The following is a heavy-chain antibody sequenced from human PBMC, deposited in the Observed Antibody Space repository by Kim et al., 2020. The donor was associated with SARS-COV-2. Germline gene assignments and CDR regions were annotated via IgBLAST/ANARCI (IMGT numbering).Heavy chain of an antibody. Sequence: GGSLRLSCAASGFTFSSYSMNWVRQAPGKGLEWVSSISSSSSYIYYADSVKGRFTISRDNAKNLLYLQMNSLRAEDTAVYYCARGRTIFGVVIIPPRYYYYFYGMDVWGQGTTVSVSS. CDR2: ISSSSSYI. CDR3: ARGRTIFGVVIIPPRYYYYFYGMDV. V-gene: IGHV3-21*01. CDR1: GFTFSSYS. D-gene: IGHD3-3*01. J-gene: IGHJ6*02.